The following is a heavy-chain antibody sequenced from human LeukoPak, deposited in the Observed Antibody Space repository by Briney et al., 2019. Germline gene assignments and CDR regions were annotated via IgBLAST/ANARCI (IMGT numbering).Heavy chain of an antibody. Sequence: GASVKVSCKASGGTFSSYAISWVRQAPGQGLEWMGGIIPIFGTANYAQKFQGRVTITTDESTSTAYMELSSLRSEDTAVYYCARSRGTDYYDSKVEVKYYFDYWGQGTLVTVSS. V-gene: IGHV1-69*05. CDR3: ARSRGTDYYDSKVEVKYYFDY. J-gene: IGHJ4*02. D-gene: IGHD3-22*01. CDR2: IIPIFGTA. CDR1: GGTFSSYA.